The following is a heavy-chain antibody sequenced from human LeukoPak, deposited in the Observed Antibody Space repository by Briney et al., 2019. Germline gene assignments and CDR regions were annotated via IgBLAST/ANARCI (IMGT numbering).Heavy chain of an antibody. V-gene: IGHV1-69*13. J-gene: IGHJ4*02. CDR3: AREHYYDSSGSYYFDY. CDR2: IIPIFGTA. Sequence: SVKVSCKASGGTFSSYAISWVRQAPGQGLEWMRGIIPIFGTANYAQKFQGRVTITADESTSTAYMELSSLRSEDTAVYYCAREHYYDSSGSYYFDYWGQGTLVTVSS. CDR1: GGTFSSYA. D-gene: IGHD3-22*01.